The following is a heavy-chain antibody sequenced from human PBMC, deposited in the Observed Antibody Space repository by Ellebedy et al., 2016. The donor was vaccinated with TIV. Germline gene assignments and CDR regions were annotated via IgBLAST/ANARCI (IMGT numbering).Heavy chain of an antibody. V-gene: IGHV3-23*01. CDR1: GFPFSSFA. J-gene: IGHJ4*02. CDR3: AKGWLGAGAGTDFDY. CDR2: ISVSGGNT. Sequence: GGSLRLSXAASGFPFSSFAMSWVRQPPGKGLEWVSSISVSGGNTYYADSVRGRFTFSKDNSKNTLYLQMNSLRAEDTAVYYCAKGWLGAGAGTDFDYWGRGTLVNVSS. D-gene: IGHD6-13*01.